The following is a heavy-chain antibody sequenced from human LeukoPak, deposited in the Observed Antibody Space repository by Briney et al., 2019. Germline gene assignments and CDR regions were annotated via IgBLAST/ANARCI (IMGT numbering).Heavy chain of an antibody. J-gene: IGHJ4*02. CDR3: AKDSTYYYGSSGYSPTFGY. Sequence: GGSLRLSCAASGFTFSSDGMHWVRQAPGKGLEWVAVISYDGSNKYYADSVKGRFTISRDNSKNTLYLQMNSLRAEDTAVYYCAKDSTYYYGSSGYSPTFGYWGQGTLVTVSS. V-gene: IGHV3-30*18. CDR2: ISYDGSNK. D-gene: IGHD3-22*01. CDR1: GFTFSSDG.